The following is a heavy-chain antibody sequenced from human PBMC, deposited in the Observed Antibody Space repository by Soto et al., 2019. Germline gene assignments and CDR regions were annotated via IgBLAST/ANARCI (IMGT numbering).Heavy chain of an antibody. V-gene: IGHV3-30-3*01. Sequence: GGSLRLSCAASGFSFSSYAMHWVRQAPGKGLEWVAVISYGGDNKYYADSVKGRFTISRDNSKNTLYLRMNSLRAEDMAVYYCARDPHSSGWYEWVSMTLSIDFDYWGQGTLVTVSS. J-gene: IGHJ4*01. CDR1: GFSFSSYA. CDR2: ISYGGDNK. CDR3: ARDPHSSGWYEWVSMTLSIDFDY. D-gene: IGHD6-19*01.